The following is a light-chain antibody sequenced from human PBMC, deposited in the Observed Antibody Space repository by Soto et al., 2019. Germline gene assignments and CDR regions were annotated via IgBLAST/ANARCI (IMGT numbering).Light chain of an antibody. CDR1: QSLSGNY. CDR2: GAS. J-gene: IGKJ1*01. Sequence: PGGRDPVPGRARQSLSGNYLAWYQQQPGQAPRLLIFGASSRATGIPDRFSGSGSGTDFTLTISRLEPEDFAVYYCQHYGSSPTFGQGTKVDI. V-gene: IGKV3-20*01. CDR3: QHYGSSPT.